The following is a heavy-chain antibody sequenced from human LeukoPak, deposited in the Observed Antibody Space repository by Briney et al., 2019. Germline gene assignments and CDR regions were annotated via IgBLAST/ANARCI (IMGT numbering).Heavy chain of an antibody. Sequence: SVKVSCKASGGSFSNFAVTWVRQAPGQGLEWMGGIIPIFDAVDYAQKFQGRVTITADKSTSTAYMELRSLRSDDTAVYYCARDRVGGSGSYRRSWFDPWGQGTLVTVSS. CDR2: IIPIFDAV. D-gene: IGHD3-10*01. CDR1: GGSFSNFA. CDR3: ARDRVGGSGSYRRSWFDP. J-gene: IGHJ5*02. V-gene: IGHV1-69*06.